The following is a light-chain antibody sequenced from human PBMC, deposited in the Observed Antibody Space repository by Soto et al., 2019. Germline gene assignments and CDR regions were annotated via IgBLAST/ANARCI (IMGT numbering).Light chain of an antibody. Sequence: IVMTQSPATLSVSPGERATLSCRASHSVSSNLAWYQQRPGQAPRLLIYGASTRATGIPVRFSGSGSGTDFTLTISSLQSEDFAVYYCQQYNNWPRTFGQGTKLEIK. CDR2: GAS. V-gene: IGKV3-15*01. J-gene: IGKJ2*01. CDR1: HSVSSN. CDR3: QQYNNWPRT.